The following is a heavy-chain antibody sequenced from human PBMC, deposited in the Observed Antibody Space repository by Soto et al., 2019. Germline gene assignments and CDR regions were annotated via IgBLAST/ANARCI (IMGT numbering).Heavy chain of an antibody. J-gene: IGHJ3*02. CDR1: GFTVDDYA. CDR2: ISWNSGSI. CDR3: AKVGYDYIWGSYRPGAFDI. V-gene: IGHV3-9*01. Sequence: EVQLVESGGGLAQPGRSLRLSCAASGFTVDDYAMHWVRQAPGKGLEWVSGISWNSGSIGYVDSVKGRFTISRDNAKNSLYLQMNSLRAEDTALYYCAKVGYDYIWGSYRPGAFDIWGQGTMVTVSS. D-gene: IGHD3-16*02.